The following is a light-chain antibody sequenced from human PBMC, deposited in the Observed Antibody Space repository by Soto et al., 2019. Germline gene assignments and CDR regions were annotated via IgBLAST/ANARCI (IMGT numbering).Light chain of an antibody. CDR3: AAWDDSLNAYV. V-gene: IGLV1-44*01. J-gene: IGLJ1*01. CDR1: SSNIGSNT. CDR2: SNN. Sequence: QSVLTQPPSASGTPGQRVTISCSGSSSNIGSNTVNWYQQLPGTAPKLLIYSNNQRPSVVPDRFSGSKSGTSASLAISGLQSEDEADYYCAAWDDSLNAYVFGTGTKLTVL.